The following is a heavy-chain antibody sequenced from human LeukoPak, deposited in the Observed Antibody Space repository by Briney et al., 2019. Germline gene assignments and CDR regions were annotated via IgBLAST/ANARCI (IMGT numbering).Heavy chain of an antibody. D-gene: IGHD6-13*01. CDR1: GFTFSSYA. CDR3: AKGRSGIAAAGLNY. CDR2: ISYDGSNK. V-gene: IGHV3-30-3*01. Sequence: PGGSLRLSCAASGFTFSSYAMHWVRQAPGKGLEWVAVISYDGSNKYYADSVKGRFTISRDNSKNTLYLQMNSLRAEDTAVYYCAKGRSGIAAAGLNYWGQGTLVTVSS. J-gene: IGHJ4*02.